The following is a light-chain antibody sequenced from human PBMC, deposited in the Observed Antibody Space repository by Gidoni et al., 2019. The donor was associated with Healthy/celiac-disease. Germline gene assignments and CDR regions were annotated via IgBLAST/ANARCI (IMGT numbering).Light chain of an antibody. J-gene: IGKJ5*01. CDR1: PDISNY. CDR3: QQYDNLPRVT. Sequence: DIQMTQSPSSLSASVGDRVTITCQASPDISNYLNWYQQKPGKAPKLLIYDASNLETGVPSRFSGSGSGTDFTFTISSLQPEDIATYYCQQYDNLPRVTFXXXTRLEIK. CDR2: DAS. V-gene: IGKV1-33*01.